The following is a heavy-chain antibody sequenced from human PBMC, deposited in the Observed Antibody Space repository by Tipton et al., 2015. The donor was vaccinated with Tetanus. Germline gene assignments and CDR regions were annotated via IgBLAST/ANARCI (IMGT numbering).Heavy chain of an antibody. CDR2: ISSTSRYI. Sequence: SLRLSCEGSGFTFSSYSMNWVRQAPGKGLEWVASISSTSRYIYYADSVKGRFTISRDNTKSSLYLQMNSLRAGDTAVYYCASGSARDFWGQGTLVTVSS. CDR1: GFTFSSYS. V-gene: IGHV3-21*01. J-gene: IGHJ4*02. CDR3: ASGSARDF. D-gene: IGHD6-25*01.